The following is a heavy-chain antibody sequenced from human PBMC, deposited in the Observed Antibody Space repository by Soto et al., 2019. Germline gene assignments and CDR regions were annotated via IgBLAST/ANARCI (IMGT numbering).Heavy chain of an antibody. CDR1: GDSMDIFY. V-gene: IGHV4-59*01. D-gene: IGHD6-13*01. CDR3: ARGPGPGQQLSLSY. CDR2: IYYTGST. J-gene: IGHJ4*02. Sequence: SEPLSLTCTVSGDSMDIFYWNWIRHPPGKGLEWIGYIYYTGSTNYNPSLKSRVSISIDTSKSQFSLQLSSVTAADTAVYYCARGPGPGQQLSLSYWGQGTLVTVSS.